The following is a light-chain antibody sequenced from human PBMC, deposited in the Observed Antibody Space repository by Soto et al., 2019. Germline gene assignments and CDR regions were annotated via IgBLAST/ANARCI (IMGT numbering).Light chain of an antibody. CDR1: QSVSSY. CDR2: DAS. V-gene: IGKV3-11*01. Sequence: IVLTQSPATLSLSTGERATLSCRASQSVSSYLGWYYQKPGQALRLLIYDASDMATGIPARLSRGRSGTDFTLNISSLEPENFAIYYCQQRSNMPLTFGGGTKVDIK. CDR3: QQRSNMPLT. J-gene: IGKJ4*01.